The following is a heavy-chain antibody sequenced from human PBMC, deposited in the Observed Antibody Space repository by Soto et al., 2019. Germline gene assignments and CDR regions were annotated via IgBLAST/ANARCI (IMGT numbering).Heavy chain of an antibody. J-gene: IGHJ4*02. CDR1: GFTFSSHA. CDR2: ISGNTYDI. Sequence: EVQLLESGGGLVQPGGSLRLSCAASGFTFSSHAMNWVRQAPGKGLEWVSAISGNTYDIYYAGSVKGRFTISGDNSKNKLFLPMNSLRADDTALYYCAKKRSGSSSTACFEFWGQGTLVTVSS. V-gene: IGHV3-23*01. D-gene: IGHD6-6*01. CDR3: AKKRSGSSSTACFEF.